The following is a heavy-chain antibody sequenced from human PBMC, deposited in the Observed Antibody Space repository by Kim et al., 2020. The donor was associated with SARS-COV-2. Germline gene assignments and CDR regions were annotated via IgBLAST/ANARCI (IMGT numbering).Heavy chain of an antibody. CDR3: AKGGDIVVVPAALSDYMDV. Sequence: GGSLRLSCAASGFTFSSYGMHWVRQAPGKGLEWVAVISYDGSNKYYADSVKGRFTISRDNSKNTLYLQMNSLRAEDTAVYYCAKGGDIVVVPAALSDYMDVWGKGTTVTVSS. J-gene: IGHJ6*03. CDR2: ISYDGSNK. V-gene: IGHV3-30*18. D-gene: IGHD2-2*01. CDR1: GFTFSSYG.